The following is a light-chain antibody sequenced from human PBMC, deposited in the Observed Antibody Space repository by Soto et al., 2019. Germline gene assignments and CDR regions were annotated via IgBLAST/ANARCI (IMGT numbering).Light chain of an antibody. CDR1: QSVDRY. J-gene: IGKJ2*01. V-gene: IGKV3-11*01. Sequence: EIVLTQSPVTLSLSPGERATLSCRASQSVDRYLAWYQQKPGQAPRLLIYDVSNRATGIPARFSGSGSGTDFTLTISSLEPGDFAIYYCQQRNSRYTFGPGTKLEIK. CDR2: DVS. CDR3: QQRNSRYT.